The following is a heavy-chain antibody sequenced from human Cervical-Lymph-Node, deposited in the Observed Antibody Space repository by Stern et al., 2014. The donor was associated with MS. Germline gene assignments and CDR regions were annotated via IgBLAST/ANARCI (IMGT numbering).Heavy chain of an antibody. CDR1: GFTFSSYG. V-gene: IGHV3-30*18. CDR2: ISYDGSNK. J-gene: IGHJ4*02. CDR3: AKDRGSGCPDY. D-gene: IGHD6-19*01. Sequence: QLVQSGGGVVQPGRSLRLSCAASGFTFSSYGMHWVRQAPGKGLEWVAFISYDGSNKYYADSVKGRFTISRDNSKNTLYLQMNSLRAEDTAVYYCAKDRGSGCPDYWGQGTLVTVSS.